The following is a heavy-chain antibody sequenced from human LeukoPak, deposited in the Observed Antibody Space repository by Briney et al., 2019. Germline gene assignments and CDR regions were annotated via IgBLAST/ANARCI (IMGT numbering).Heavy chain of an antibody. CDR1: GGSISGYY. CDR2: IYSSGST. V-gene: IGHV4-4*07. Sequence: PSETLSLTCTVSGGSISGYYWNWIRQPAGKGLEWIGRIYSSGSTNYNPSLKGRVTISVDTSKNQFSLKLSSVTAADTAVYYCARRERDGYNQNWFDPWGQGTLVTVSS. D-gene: IGHD5-24*01. CDR3: ARRERDGYNQNWFDP. J-gene: IGHJ5*02.